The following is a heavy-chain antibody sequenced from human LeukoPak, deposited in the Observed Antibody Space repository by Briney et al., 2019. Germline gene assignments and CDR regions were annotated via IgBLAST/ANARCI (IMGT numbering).Heavy chain of an antibody. CDR2: INSDGSST. CDR1: GFTFNNYA. V-gene: IGHV3-74*01. J-gene: IGHJ4*02. CDR3: ARDPHFDY. Sequence: GGSLRLSCAASGFTFNNYALGWVRQAPGKGLVGVSRINSDGSSTSYADSVKGRFTISRDNAKNTLYLQMNSLRAEDTAVYYCARDPHFDYWGQGTLVTVSS.